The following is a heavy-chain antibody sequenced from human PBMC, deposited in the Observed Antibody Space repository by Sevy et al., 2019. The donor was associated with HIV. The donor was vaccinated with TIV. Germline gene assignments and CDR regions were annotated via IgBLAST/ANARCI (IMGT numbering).Heavy chain of an antibody. J-gene: IGHJ6*02. V-gene: IGHV3-15*01. CDR1: GFTFTYAW. CDR2: IKSRPDGGAT. CDR3: STDPIIVLLVTDGMDV. Sequence: GGSLRLSCVGSGFTFTYAWMSWVRQAPGNGLEWVGRIKSRPDGGATDYAAPVKGRFTISRDDSKNTLYLQMDSLKTEDTGVYYCSTDPIIVLLVTDGMDVWGQGTTVTVSS. D-gene: IGHD2-8*02.